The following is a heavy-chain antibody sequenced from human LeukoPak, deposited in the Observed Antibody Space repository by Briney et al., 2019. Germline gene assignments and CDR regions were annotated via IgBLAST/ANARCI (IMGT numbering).Heavy chain of an antibody. Sequence: VGPLRLSCATSGFTFSNYAMSWVRQAPGKGLEWVAAIGGSGDKTYYADSVKGRFSISRDNSKNTLYLHMNSLRAEDTAVYYCAKFPIMSPVAFFDFWGRGVLVTVSS. V-gene: IGHV3-23*01. J-gene: IGHJ4*02. CDR2: IGGSGDKT. CDR1: GFTFSNYA. CDR3: AKFPIMSPVAFFDF. D-gene: IGHD4-23*01.